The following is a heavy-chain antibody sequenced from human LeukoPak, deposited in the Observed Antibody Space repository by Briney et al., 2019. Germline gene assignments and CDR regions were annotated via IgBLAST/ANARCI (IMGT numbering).Heavy chain of an antibody. CDR1: GGSISSYY. V-gene: IGHV4-39*07. D-gene: IGHD3-16*02. J-gene: IGHJ4*02. Sequence: PSETLSLTCTVSGGSISSYYWVWIRRPPGKGLEWIGSIYYSGSTYYNPSLKSRVTISVDTSKNQFSLKLSSVTAADTAVYYCAGHLGGELSLFDYWGQGTLVTVSS. CDR2: IYYSGST. CDR3: AGHLGGELSLFDY.